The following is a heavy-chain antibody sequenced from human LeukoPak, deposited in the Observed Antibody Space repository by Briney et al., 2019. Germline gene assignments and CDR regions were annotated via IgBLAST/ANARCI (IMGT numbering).Heavy chain of an antibody. CDR3: ARDLVRRTWAVAGNYYYMDV. D-gene: IGHD6-19*01. CDR1: GFTFSSYS. Sequence: PGGSLRLSCAVSGFTFSSYSMNWVRQAPGKGLEWVSYISSSSSTIYYADSVKGRFTISRDNAKNSLYLQMNSLRAEDTAVYYCARDLVRRTWAVAGNYYYMDVWGKGTTVTVSS. CDR2: ISSSSSTI. V-gene: IGHV3-48*04. J-gene: IGHJ6*03.